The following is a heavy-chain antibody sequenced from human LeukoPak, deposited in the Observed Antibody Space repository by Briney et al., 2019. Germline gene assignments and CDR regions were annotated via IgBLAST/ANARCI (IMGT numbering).Heavy chain of an antibody. V-gene: IGHV3-21*01. D-gene: IGHD3-10*01. CDR2: FSTSSCYI. CDR3: ASAHYGSGSYVIDY. Sequence: RPGGSLRLSCAASGFTFNTYSMNWLRQAPGKGLEGVTSFSTSSCYILYADSVKGRFTISRDNAKNSLYLQMNSLRAEDTAVYYCASAHYGSGSYVIDYWGQGALVTVSS. J-gene: IGHJ4*02. CDR1: GFTFNTYS.